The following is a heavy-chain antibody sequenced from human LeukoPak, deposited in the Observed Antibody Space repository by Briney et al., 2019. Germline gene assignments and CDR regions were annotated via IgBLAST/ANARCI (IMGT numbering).Heavy chain of an antibody. V-gene: IGHV4-31*03. J-gene: IGHJ4*02. D-gene: IGHD2-21*02. CDR2: IYHSGRT. CDR3: ARVVTSSLYFFDY. Sequence: SETLSLTCSVSGGSISSEGFYWSWIRQHPGKGLEWIAYIYHSGRTYYNPYLKSRLTISVDTSKNQFSMSLKSVTAADTAVYYCARVVTSSLYFFDYWGQGTLVSVSS. CDR1: GGSISSEGFY.